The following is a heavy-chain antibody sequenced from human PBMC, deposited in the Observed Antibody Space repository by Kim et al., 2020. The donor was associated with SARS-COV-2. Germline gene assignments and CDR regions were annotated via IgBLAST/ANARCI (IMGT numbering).Heavy chain of an antibody. J-gene: IGHJ3*02. V-gene: IGHV3-7*01. CDR1: GFTFSSYW. CDR2: IKQDGSEK. Sequence: GGSLRLSCAASGFTFSSYWMSWVRQAPGKGLEWVANIKQDGSEKYYVDSVKGRFTISRDNAKNSLYLQMNSLRAEDTAVYYCARDGPWGFGELLDYGAFDIWGQGTMVTVSS. CDR3: ARDGPWGFGELLDYGAFDI. D-gene: IGHD3-10*01.